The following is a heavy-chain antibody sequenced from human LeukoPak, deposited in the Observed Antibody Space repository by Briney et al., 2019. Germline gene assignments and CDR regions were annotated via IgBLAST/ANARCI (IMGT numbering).Heavy chain of an antibody. V-gene: IGHV1-18*01. Sequence: ASVTVSCKASGYTFNSYGIIWVRQAPGQGLEWMGWISTYNGNTNYAEKLQGRVSMTLDTSTSTAYMELRSLRSDDTAVYYCKRGDRWSGSYPLVWGQGTLVTVSA. J-gene: IGHJ4*02. CDR1: GYTFNSYG. D-gene: IGHD4-23*01. CDR3: KRGDRWSGSYPLV. CDR2: ISTYNGNT.